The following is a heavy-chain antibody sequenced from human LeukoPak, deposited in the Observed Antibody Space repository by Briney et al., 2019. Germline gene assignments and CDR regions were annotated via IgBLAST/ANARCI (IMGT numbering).Heavy chain of an antibody. J-gene: IGHJ6*02. CDR3: ARGVPNSNSMDV. CDR1: GGSFSGYY. V-gene: IGHV4-34*01. Sequence: SETLSLTCAVYGGSFSGYYWSWIRQPPGKGLEWIGEINHSGSTNYNPSLKSRVTISVDTSKNQFSLKLSSVTAADTAVYYCARGVPNSNSMDVWGQGTTVTVSS. CDR2: INHSGST. D-gene: IGHD4-11*01.